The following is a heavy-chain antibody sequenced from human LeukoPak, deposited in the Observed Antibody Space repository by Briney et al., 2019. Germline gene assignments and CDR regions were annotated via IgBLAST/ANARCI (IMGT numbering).Heavy chain of an antibody. D-gene: IGHD3-16*01. J-gene: IGHJ6*02. CDR3: ARDGGSGIRYDNYIYYGMDV. CDR2: VTTSGSST. CDR1: GFSFNTYA. Sequence: PGGSLRLSCAASGFSFNTYAMSWVRQAPGKGLEWVSTVTTSGSSTYYADSVKGRFTISRDNSKNTVDLQMDSLRVEDTAVYFCARDGGSGIRYDNYIYYGMDVWGQGTTVTVSS. V-gene: IGHV3-23*01.